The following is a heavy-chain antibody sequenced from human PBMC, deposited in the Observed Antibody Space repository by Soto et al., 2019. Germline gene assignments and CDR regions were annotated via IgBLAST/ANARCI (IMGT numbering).Heavy chain of an antibody. Sequence: ASVKVSCKASGYIFTSYGISWVRQAPGQGLEWMGWISAYNGNTNYAQKLQGRVTMTTDTSTSTAYMELRSLRSDDTAVYYCARGGLFMTTVTTIYYYYGMDVWGQGTTVTVSS. CDR3: ARGGLFMTTVTTIYYYYGMDV. D-gene: IGHD4-17*01. V-gene: IGHV1-18*04. CDR2: ISAYNGNT. J-gene: IGHJ6*02. CDR1: GYIFTSYG.